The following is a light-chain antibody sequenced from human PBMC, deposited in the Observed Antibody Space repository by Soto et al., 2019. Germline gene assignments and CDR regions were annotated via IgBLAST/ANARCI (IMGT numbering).Light chain of an antibody. CDR3: QQVNSYPRT. CDR1: QNISSF. CDR2: AVF. V-gene: IGKV1-9*01. J-gene: IGKJ4*01. Sequence: IQLSQSPTFLSASVGDRVTITCRASQNISSFLHWFQQKPGRAPKLLIYAVFTLQSGVPSRFSGSGSGAEFTLTISSLQPEDFATYYCQQVNSYPRTFGGGTKVDI.